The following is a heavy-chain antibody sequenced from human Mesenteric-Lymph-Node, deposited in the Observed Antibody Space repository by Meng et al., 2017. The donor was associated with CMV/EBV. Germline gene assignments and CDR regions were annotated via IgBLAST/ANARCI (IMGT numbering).Heavy chain of an antibody. D-gene: IGHD1-26*01. V-gene: IGHV3-7*01. CDR3: ARQLSPVGPLAFGDFDY. J-gene: IGHJ4*02. Sequence: GESLKISCAASGFTFSDYYMSWIRQAPGKGLEWVANIKQDGSEKYYVDSVKGRFTISRDNAKHSLFLQMDSLRAEDTAVYYCARQLSPVGPLAFGDFDYWGQGTLVTVSS. CDR1: GFTFSDYY. CDR2: IKQDGSEK.